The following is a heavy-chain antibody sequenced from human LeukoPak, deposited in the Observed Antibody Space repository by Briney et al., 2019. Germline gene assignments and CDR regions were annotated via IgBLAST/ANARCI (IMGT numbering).Heavy chain of an antibody. CDR2: IYYSGST. J-gene: IGHJ4*02. Sequence: PSETLSLTCTVSGGSISSYDWSWIRQPPGKGLEWIGYIYYSGSTNYNPSLKSRVTISVDTSKNQFSLKLSSVTAADTAVYYCARGAGSHEYYFDYWGQGTLVTVSS. V-gene: IGHV4-59*01. D-gene: IGHD3-10*01. CDR1: GGSISSYD. CDR3: ARGAGSHEYYFDY.